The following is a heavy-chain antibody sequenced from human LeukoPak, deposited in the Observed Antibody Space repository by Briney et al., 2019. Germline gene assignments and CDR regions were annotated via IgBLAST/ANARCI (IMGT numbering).Heavy chain of an antibody. CDR3: TRVGYIDEGIDY. Sequence: GGSLRLSCTASGFTFDDYGMSWVRQAPGKGQEWVSGINWNGGSTGYADSVKGRFTISRDNAENSLYLQMNSLRAEDTAIYYCTRVGYIDEGIDYWGQGTLVTVSS. V-gene: IGHV3-20*04. CDR1: GFTFDDYG. J-gene: IGHJ4*02. CDR2: INWNGGST. D-gene: IGHD5-24*01.